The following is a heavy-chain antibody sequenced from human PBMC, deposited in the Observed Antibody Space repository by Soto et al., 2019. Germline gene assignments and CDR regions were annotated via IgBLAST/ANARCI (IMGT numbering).Heavy chain of an antibody. CDR1: GFSLTTSGVG. V-gene: IGHV2-5*02. CDR2: IYWDDDK. CDR3: AHRVLRTVFGLVTTTAIYFDF. Sequence: QITLNESGPTPVKPRQTLTLTCTFSGFSLTTSGVGVGWIRQSPRKAPEWLALIYWDDDKRYSPSLKSRLTITKDTSKNQVVLTMADLDPADTATYYCAHRVLRTVFGLVTTTAIYFDFWGQGTPVAVSS. D-gene: IGHD3-3*01. J-gene: IGHJ4*02.